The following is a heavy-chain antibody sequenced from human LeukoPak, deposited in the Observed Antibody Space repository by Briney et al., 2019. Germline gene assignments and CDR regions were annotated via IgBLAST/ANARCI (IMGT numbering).Heavy chain of an antibody. CDR2: INHSGST. CDR1: GGSFSSYY. J-gene: IGHJ5*02. V-gene: IGHV4-34*01. D-gene: IGHD2-2*01. Sequence: SETLSLTCAVYGGSFSSYYWSWIRQPPGKGLEWIGEINHSGSTNYNPSLKSRVTISVDTSKNQFSLKLSSVTAADTAVYYCARGRRYCRSISCDNWFDPWGQGTLVTVSS. CDR3: ARGRRYCRSISCDNWFDP.